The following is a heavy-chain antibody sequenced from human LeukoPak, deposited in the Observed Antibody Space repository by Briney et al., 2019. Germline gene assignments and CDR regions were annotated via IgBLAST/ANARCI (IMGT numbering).Heavy chain of an antibody. V-gene: IGHV4-59*01. CDR1: GGSISGWY. CDR2: IYGSGYT. D-gene: IGHD6-19*01. Sequence: SETLSLTCAVSGGSISGWYWSWIRQPPGKGLEWIGYIYGSGYTNYNPSLKSRVTMSIDTSKNHFSLKLTSVTAADTATYYCARETSLAGFASGLGFNYWGQGILVTVSS. CDR3: ARETSLAGFASGLGFNY. J-gene: IGHJ4*02.